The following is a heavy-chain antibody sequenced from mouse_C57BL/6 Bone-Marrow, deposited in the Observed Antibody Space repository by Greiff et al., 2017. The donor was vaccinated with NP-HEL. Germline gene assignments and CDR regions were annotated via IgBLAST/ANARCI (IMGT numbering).Heavy chain of an antibody. CDR3: TFYLLPSAMDY. CDR1: GFNIKDYY. D-gene: IGHD1-1*01. J-gene: IGHJ4*01. CDR2: IDPEDGDT. V-gene: IGHV14-1*01. Sequence: VQLQQSGAELVRPGASVKLSCTASGFNIKDYYMHWVKQRPEQGLEWIGRIDPEDGDTEYDPKFQGKATLTADTSSNTAYLQLSSLTSEDTAVYYFTFYLLPSAMDYWGQGTSVTVSS.